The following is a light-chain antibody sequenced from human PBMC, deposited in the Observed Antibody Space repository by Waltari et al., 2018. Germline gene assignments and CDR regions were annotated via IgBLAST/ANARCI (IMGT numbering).Light chain of an antibody. Sequence: EIALTQSPGTLSLSLGDRATLPCRASQSVGKFLAWYQQRPGQAPRLLIYETYRRATGTPDRFSGSGSETDFSLTISRLEPEDFAVYYCQKYESLPATFGQGTTVEIK. CDR1: QSVGKF. CDR3: QKYESLPAT. J-gene: IGKJ1*01. CDR2: ETY. V-gene: IGKV3-20*01.